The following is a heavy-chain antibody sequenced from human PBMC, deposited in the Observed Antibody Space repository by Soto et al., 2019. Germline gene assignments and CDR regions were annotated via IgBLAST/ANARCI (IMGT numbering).Heavy chain of an antibody. CDR1: GITLSRYA. Sequence: GGSLRLSCAASGITLSRYAMRPVRQAPGKGLEWVSTVSGGGHTTYNADSVNGRFTISRDNSKNTLYLQMNNLRAEDTAIYYCASSSGDLDVYGMDIWGPGTTGAVAS. V-gene: IGHV3-23*01. CDR3: ASSSGDLDVYGMDI. CDR2: VSGGGHTT. J-gene: IGHJ6*02. D-gene: IGHD3-10*01.